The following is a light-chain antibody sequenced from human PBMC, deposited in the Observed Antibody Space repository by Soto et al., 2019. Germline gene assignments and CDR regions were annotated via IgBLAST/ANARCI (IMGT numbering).Light chain of an antibody. CDR2: GAS. J-gene: IGKJ1*01. V-gene: IGKV3-15*01. CDR3: QQYNYWPT. Sequence: EIVMTQSPATLSVSPGERVTLSCRASQSVSSNLAWYQQKPGQAPRLLIDGASTRATGIPARFSGSGSGTEFTLTITSLQSEDFAVYYCQQYNYWPTFGQGTKVDI. CDR1: QSVSSN.